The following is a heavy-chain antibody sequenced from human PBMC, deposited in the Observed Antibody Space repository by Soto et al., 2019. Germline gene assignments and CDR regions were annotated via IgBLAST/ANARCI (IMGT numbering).Heavy chain of an antibody. CDR3: ASSVAAGPGVYYYYYMDV. CDR1: GFTFDIYG. V-gene: IGHV3-33*01. CDR2: IWYDGSNK. Sequence: GGSLRLSCAASGFTFDIYGMHWVRQAPGMGLEWVAVIWYDGSNKYYADSVKGRFTISRDNSKNTLFLQMNSLRADDTAVYYCASSVAAGPGVYYYYYMDVWGKGTTVTVSS. D-gene: IGHD6-19*01. J-gene: IGHJ6*03.